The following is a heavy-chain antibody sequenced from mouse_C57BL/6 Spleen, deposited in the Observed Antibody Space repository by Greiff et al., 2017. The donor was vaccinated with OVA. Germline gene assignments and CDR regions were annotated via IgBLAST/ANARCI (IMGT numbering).Heavy chain of an antibody. CDR2: IYPGDGDT. CDR3: VGLRPFAY. V-gene: IGHV1-82*01. CDR1: GYAFSSSW. D-gene: IGHD2-4*01. J-gene: IGHJ3*01. Sequence: QVQLQQSGPELVKPGASVKISCKASGYAFSSSWMNWVKQRPGKGLEWIGRIYPGDGDTNYNGKFKGKATLTADKSSSTAYMQLSSLTSEDSAVYFCVGLRPFAYWGQGTLVTVSA.